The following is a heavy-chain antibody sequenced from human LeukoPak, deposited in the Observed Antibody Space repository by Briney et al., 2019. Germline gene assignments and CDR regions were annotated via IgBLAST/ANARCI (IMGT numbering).Heavy chain of an antibody. CDR2: ISYDGSNK. D-gene: IGHD3-22*01. CDR3: ARDYGEYHYDSSGYSAD. V-gene: IGHV3-30*04. Sequence: PGRSLRLSCAASGFTFSSYAMHWVRQAPGKGLEWVAVISYDGSNKYYADSVKGRFTISRDNSRNTLYLQMNSLRADDTAVYYCARDYGEYHYDSSGYSADWGQGTLVTVSS. CDR1: GFTFSSYA. J-gene: IGHJ4*02.